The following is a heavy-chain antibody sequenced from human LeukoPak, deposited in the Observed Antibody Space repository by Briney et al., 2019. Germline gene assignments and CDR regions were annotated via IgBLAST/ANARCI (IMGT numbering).Heavy chain of an antibody. V-gene: IGHV4-4*02. D-gene: IGHD6-13*01. CDR2: ISHSGST. Sequence: SGTLSLTCVVSGGSIISRNWWSWVRQAPGKGLEWIGEISHSGSTNYNPSLKSRVTLSVDKSKNQFSLKLSSVTAADTAVYYCAKDSSTWGNLAGHFDSWGQGTLVTVSS. J-gene: IGHJ4*02. CDR1: GGSIISRNW. CDR3: AKDSSTWGNLAGHFDS.